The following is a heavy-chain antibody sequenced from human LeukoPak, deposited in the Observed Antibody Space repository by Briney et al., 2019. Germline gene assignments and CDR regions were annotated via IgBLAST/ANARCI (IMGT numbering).Heavy chain of an antibody. J-gene: IGHJ4*02. CDR1: GGTFSSYA. Sequence: GASVKVSCKASGGTFSSYAISWVRQAPGQGLEWMGGIIPIFGTANYAQKFQGRVTITADESTSTAYMALSSLRSEDTAVYYCARDPIGAAAGTPDYWGQGTLVTVSS. D-gene: IGHD6-13*01. V-gene: IGHV1-69*01. CDR2: IIPIFGTA. CDR3: ARDPIGAAAGTPDY.